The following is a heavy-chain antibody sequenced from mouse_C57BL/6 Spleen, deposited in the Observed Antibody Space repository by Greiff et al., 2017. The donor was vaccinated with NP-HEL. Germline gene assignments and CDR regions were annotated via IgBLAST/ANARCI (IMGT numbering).Heavy chain of an antibody. CDR2: IYPGSGNT. J-gene: IGHJ1*03. V-gene: IGHV1-76*01. Sequence: QVQLQQSGAELVRPGASVKLSCKASGYTFTDYYINWVKQRPGQGLEWIARIYPGSGNTYCNEKFKGKATLTAEKSSSTAYMQLSSLTSEDSAVYFCARWYFDVWGTGTTVTVSS. CDR1: GYTFTDYY. CDR3: ARWYFDV.